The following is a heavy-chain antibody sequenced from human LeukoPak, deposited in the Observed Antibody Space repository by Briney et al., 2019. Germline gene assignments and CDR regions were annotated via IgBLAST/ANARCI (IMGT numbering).Heavy chain of an antibody. J-gene: IGHJ4*02. CDR1: GYTFTSYD. D-gene: IGHD6-13*01. V-gene: IGHV1-8*01. CDR2: MNPNSGNT. Sequence: ASVKVPCKASGYTFTSYDINWVRQATGQGLEWMGWMNPNSGNTGYAQKFQGRVTMTRNTSISTAYMELSSLRSEDTAVYYCARGQIAAAGPLDYWGQGTLVTVSS. CDR3: ARGQIAAAGPLDY.